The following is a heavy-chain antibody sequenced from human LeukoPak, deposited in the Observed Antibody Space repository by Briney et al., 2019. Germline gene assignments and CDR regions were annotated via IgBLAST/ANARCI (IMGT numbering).Heavy chain of an antibody. J-gene: IGHJ4*02. V-gene: IGHV3-7*01. Sequence: GGSLRLSCAVSGFTFSSYWMSWVRQAPGKGLEWVANIKQDGSEKYYVDSVKGRFTISRDNAKNSLYLQMNSLGAEDTAVYYCARDELGLDYWGQGTLVTVSS. CDR2: IKQDGSEK. CDR3: ARDELGLDY. CDR1: GFTFSSYW. D-gene: IGHD5-12*01.